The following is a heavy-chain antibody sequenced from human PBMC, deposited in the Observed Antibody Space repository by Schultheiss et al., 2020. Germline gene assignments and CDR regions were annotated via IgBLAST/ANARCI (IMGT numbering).Heavy chain of an antibody. CDR1: GFTFSDHY. CDR3: ARGYFDY. CDR2: ISSSSSYI. Sequence: GGSLRLSCAASGFTFSDHYMDWVRQAPGKGLEWVSSISSSSSYIYYADSVKGRFTISRDNAKNSLYLQMNSLRAEDTAVYYCARGYFDYWGQGTLVTVSS. J-gene: IGHJ4*02. V-gene: IGHV3-21*04.